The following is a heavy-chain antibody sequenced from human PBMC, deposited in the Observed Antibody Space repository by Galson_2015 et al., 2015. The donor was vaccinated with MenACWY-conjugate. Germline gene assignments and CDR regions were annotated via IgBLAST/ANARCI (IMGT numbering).Heavy chain of an antibody. CDR3: ARHPPGGRGMDV. D-gene: IGHD3-10*01. CDR1: GYSFTNYW. V-gene: IGHV5-51*01. Sequence: QSGAAVKKPGESLKISCTGSGYSFTNYWVAWVRQMPWKGLEWVGLIDPVNSNIRYSPSLQGQVTISADESISTAYLQWSSLKASDTATYYCARHPPGGRGMDVWGRGTTVTVSS. CDR2: IDPVNSNI. J-gene: IGHJ6*02.